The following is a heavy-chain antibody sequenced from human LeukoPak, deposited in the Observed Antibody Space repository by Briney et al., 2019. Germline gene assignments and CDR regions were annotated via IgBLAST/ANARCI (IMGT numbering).Heavy chain of an antibody. D-gene: IGHD5-18*01. CDR1: GGSFSGYY. J-gene: IGHJ3*02. V-gene: IGHV4-34*01. Sequence: SETLSLTCAVSGGSFSGYYWSWTRQPPGKGLEWVSQINHSGSTNYNPSLKSRVTISVDKSKDQFSLKLSSVTAADTAVYYFAKSNGYGLVDIWGQGTMVTVSS. CDR2: INHSGST. CDR3: AKSNGYGLVDI.